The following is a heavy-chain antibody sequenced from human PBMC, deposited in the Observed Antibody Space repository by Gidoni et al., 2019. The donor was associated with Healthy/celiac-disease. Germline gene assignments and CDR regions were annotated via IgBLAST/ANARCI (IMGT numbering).Heavy chain of an antibody. J-gene: IGHJ4*02. CDR2: IYYSGST. D-gene: IGHD3-3*01. V-gene: IGHV4-39*01. CDR3: ARRQHWFGFFFDY. CDR1: GGSISSSSYY. Sequence: QLQLQESGPGLVKPSETLNLTCTVSGGSISSSSYYWGWIRQPPGKGLEWIGSIYYSGSTYYNPSLKSRVTISVDTSKNQFSLKLSAVTAADTAVYYCARRQHWFGFFFDYWGQGTLVTVSS.